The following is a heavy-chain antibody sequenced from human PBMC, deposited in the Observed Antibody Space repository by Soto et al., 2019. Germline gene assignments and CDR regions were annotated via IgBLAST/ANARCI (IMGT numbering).Heavy chain of an antibody. Sequence: GGSLRLSCVASGFTFSSNAMSWVREAPGKGLEWVSAIGGGGVRTYYTDSGKGRFTISRDTSKNTLYLQMNSLRADDTAVYYCAKTRTGTTSFDYWGKGTLATVS. CDR3: AKTRTGTTSFDY. J-gene: IGHJ4*02. D-gene: IGHD1-7*01. V-gene: IGHV3-23*01. CDR2: IGGGGVRT. CDR1: GFTFSSNA.